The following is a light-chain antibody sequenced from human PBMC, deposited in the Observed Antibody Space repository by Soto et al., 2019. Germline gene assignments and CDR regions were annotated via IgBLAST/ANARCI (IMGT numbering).Light chain of an antibody. J-gene: IGLJ2*01. CDR1: SSDVGGYNY. Sequence: QSALTQPASVSGSPGQSITLSCTCTSSDVGGYNYVSWYQQHPGQAPKLMIYDVSNRPSWVSNRFSGSKSGNTAALTLSGVQAEDEAEYYCMLSTSSSAVVFGGGTKLTVL. CDR3: MLSTSSSAVV. V-gene: IGLV2-14*01. CDR2: DVS.